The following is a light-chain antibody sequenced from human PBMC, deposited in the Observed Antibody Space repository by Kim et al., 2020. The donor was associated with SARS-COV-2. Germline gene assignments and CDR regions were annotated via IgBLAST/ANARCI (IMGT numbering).Light chain of an antibody. CDR2: LGS. J-gene: IGKJ1*01. CDR1: QSLLHSNGFHY. V-gene: IGKV2-28*01. Sequence: EPASISCRSSQSLLHSNGFHYLEWYLQKPGQSPQLLIYLGSNRASGVPDRFSGSGSGTDFTLKISRVEAEDVGVYYCMQALQTWTFGQGTKVDIK. CDR3: MQALQTWT.